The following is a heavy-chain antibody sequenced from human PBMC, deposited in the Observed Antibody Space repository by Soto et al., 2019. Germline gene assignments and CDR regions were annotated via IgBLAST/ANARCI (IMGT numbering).Heavy chain of an antibody. J-gene: IGHJ4*02. CDR1: GGSISSYY. V-gene: IGHV4-59*01. D-gene: IGHD5-12*01. CDR3: AREGRDGYNPLDY. CDR2: IYYSGST. Sequence: PSETLSLTCAVSGGSISSYYWSWIRQPPGKGLEWIGYIYYSGSTNYNPSLKSRVTISVDTSKNQFSLKLSSVTAADTAVYYCAREGRDGYNPLDYWGQGTLVTVSS.